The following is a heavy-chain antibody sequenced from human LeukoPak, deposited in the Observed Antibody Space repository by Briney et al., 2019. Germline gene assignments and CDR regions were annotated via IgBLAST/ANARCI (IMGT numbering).Heavy chain of an antibody. CDR3: ATKLSTDPHYFDY. J-gene: IGHJ4*02. CDR2: INHSGST. D-gene: IGHD5/OR15-5a*01. V-gene: IGHV4-34*01. Sequence: SATLSLTCAVYGGSFSGYYWSWIRQPPGKGLEWIGEINHSGSTNYNPSLKSRVTISVDTSKNQFSLKLSSVTAADTAVYYCATKLSTDPHYFDYWGQGILVTVSS. CDR1: GGSFSGYY.